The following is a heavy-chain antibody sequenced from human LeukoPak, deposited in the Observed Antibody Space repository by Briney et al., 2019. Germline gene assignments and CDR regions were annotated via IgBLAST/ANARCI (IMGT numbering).Heavy chain of an antibody. CDR2: IIPILGIA. CDR3: ARDQNSLEMATREGAFDI. V-gene: IGHV1-69*04. D-gene: IGHD5-24*01. J-gene: IGHJ3*02. CDR1: GGTFSSYA. Sequence: ASVKVSCKASGGTFSSYAISWVRQAPGQGLEWMGRIIPILGIANYAQKFQGRVTITADKSTSTAYMELSSLRSEDTAVYYCARDQNSLEMATREGAFDIWGQGTMVAVSS.